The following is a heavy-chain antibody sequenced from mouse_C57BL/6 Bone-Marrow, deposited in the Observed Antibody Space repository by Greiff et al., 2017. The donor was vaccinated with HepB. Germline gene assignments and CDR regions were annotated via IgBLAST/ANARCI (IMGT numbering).Heavy chain of an antibody. V-gene: IGHV1-80*01. CDR2: IYPGDGDT. CDR3: ARRGDDYDYAMDY. J-gene: IGHJ4*01. Sequence: LVESGAELVKPGASVKISCKASGYAFSSYWMNWVKQRPGKGLEWIGQIYPGDGDTNYNGKFKGKATLTADKSSSTAYMQLSSLTSEDSAVYFCARRGDDYDYAMDYWGQGTSVTVSS. CDR1: GYAFSSYW. D-gene: IGHD2-4*01.